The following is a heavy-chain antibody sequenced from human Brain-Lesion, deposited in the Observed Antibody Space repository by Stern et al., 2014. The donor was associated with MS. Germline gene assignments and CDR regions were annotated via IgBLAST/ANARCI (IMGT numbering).Heavy chain of an antibody. CDR1: GGSISSGGYY. CDR2: IFNRGSP. V-gene: IGHV4-61*02. Sequence: VQLVESGPGLVKPSQTLSLSCTVSGGSISSGGYYWTWIRQPPGKGLEWIGRIFNRGSPGYTPAPKSGSTISIDPSKNQFSLRLNSMTAADTAVYYCARGRVVPGFQYYATDVWGQGTTVIVSS. D-gene: IGHD2-2*01. J-gene: IGHJ6*02. CDR3: ARGRVVPGFQYYATDV.